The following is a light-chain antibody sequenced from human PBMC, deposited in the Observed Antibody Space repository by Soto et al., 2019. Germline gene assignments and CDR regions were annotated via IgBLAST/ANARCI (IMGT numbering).Light chain of an antibody. Sequence: ESVLTQSPGTLSMSPGERATLSCRASQSVSSSYSAWYQQKPGQAPRLLIYGASSRATGIPDRFSGSGSGTDFTLTISRLEPEDFAVYYCQKYGSSPFTFGPGNKVDIK. CDR1: QSVSSSY. V-gene: IGKV3-20*01. CDR3: QKYGSSPFT. CDR2: GAS. J-gene: IGKJ3*01.